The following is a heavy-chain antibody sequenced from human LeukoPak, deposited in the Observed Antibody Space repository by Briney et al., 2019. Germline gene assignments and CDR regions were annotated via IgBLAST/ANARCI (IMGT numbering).Heavy chain of an antibody. CDR2: IWYDGSNK. CDR3: AKDSPDAFDI. Sequence: GRSLRLSCAASGFTFSSYGMHWVRQAPGKGLEWVAVIWYDGSNKYYADSVKGRFTISGDNSKNTLYLQMNSLRAEDTAVYYCAKDSPDAFDIWGQGTMVTVSS. V-gene: IGHV3-33*06. CDR1: GFTFSSYG. J-gene: IGHJ3*02.